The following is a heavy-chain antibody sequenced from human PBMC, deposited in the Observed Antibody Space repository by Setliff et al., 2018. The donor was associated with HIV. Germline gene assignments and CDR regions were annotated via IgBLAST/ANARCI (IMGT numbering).Heavy chain of an antibody. V-gene: IGHV4-39*07. D-gene: IGHD3-22*01. CDR1: GGSINRSNYY. CDR2: ISYTGST. J-gene: IGHJ4*02. Sequence: SETLSLTCTVPGGSINRSNYYWGWIRQPPGKGLEWIGTISYTGSTYYDPSLKSRVTISVDTSKNQFSLKLSSVTAADTAVYFCARLRITMIMMLNYFDYWGQGTLVTVS. CDR3: ARLRITMIMMLNYFDY.